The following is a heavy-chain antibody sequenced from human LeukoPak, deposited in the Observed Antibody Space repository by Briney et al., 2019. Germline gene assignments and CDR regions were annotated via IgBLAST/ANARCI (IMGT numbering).Heavy chain of an antibody. CDR3: ARDRNIAAPYYFDY. J-gene: IGHJ4*02. CDR2: ISYDGSDK. V-gene: IGHV3-30-3*01. Sequence: QPGGSLRLSCAASGFTFSSYAMHWVRQAPGKGLEWVAVISYDGSDKYYADPVKGRFTISRDNSKNTLYLQMNSLRAEDTAVYYCARDRNIAAPYYFDYWGQGTLVTVSS. CDR1: GFTFSSYA. D-gene: IGHD6-6*01.